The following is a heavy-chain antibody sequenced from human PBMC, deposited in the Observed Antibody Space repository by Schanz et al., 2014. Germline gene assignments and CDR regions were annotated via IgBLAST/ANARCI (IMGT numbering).Heavy chain of an antibody. Sequence: QVQLVESGGGLVKPGGSLRLSCAASGFIFNDYYMNWIRQAPGKGLEWLSYISRDGTTSYYADSVKGRFTISRDNAKNSLYREMTSLRGEDTAVYYCARARLRGDGQNVDFDYWGQGTLVTVST. V-gene: IGHV3-11*01. CDR3: ARARLRGDGQNVDFDY. D-gene: IGHD4-17*01. J-gene: IGHJ4*02. CDR2: ISRDGTTS. CDR1: GFIFNDYY.